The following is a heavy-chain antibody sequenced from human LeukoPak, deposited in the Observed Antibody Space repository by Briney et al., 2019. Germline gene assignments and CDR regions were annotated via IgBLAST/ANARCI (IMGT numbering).Heavy chain of an antibody. CDR2: IHYSGST. Sequence: SETLSLTCTVSGGPISSYYWSWIRQPPGKGLEWIGYIHYSGSTNYNPSLKSRVTISVDTSRNQFSLKLSSVTAADTAVYYCARGVGALFQHWGQGTLVTVSS. CDR1: GGPISSYY. V-gene: IGHV4-59*08. D-gene: IGHD1-26*01. CDR3: ARGVGALFQH. J-gene: IGHJ1*01.